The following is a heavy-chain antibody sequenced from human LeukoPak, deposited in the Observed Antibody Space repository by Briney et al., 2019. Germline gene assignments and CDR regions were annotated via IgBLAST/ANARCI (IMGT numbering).Heavy chain of an antibody. CDR2: INSDGSST. CDR3: ARGRNWGHFDY. J-gene: IGHJ4*02. V-gene: IGHV3-74*01. D-gene: IGHD7-27*01. Sequence: GGSLRLSCAASGFTFSSYWMHWVRQAPGKGLVWVSRINSDGSSTSYADSVKGRFTISRDNAKNTLYLQMNSLRAEDTAVYYCARGRNWGHFDYWGQGTLVTVSS. CDR1: GFTFSSYW.